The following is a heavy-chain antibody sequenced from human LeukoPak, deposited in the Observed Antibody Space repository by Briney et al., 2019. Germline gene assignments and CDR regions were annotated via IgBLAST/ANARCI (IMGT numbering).Heavy chain of an antibody. Sequence: PGGSLRLSCTASGFTFGDYAMSWFRQAPGKGLEWVGLIRSKAYGGTTEYAASVKGRFTVSRDDSKSIAYLQMNSPKTEDTAVYYCTRAGCSSTSCYRMGSWFEPWGQGPLVTVSS. CDR1: GFTFGDYA. CDR3: TRAGCSSTSCYRMGSWFEP. CDR2: IRSKAYGGTT. J-gene: IGHJ5*02. D-gene: IGHD2-2*02. V-gene: IGHV3-49*03.